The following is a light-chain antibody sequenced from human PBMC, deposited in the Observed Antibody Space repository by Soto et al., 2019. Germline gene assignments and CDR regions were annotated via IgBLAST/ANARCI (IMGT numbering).Light chain of an antibody. CDR1: SSDVGGYNY. V-gene: IGLV2-14*01. CDR3: SSYTSSSTYV. J-gene: IGLJ1*01. Sequence: QSALTQPASVSGSPGQSSTISCTGTSSDVGGYNYVSWYQQHPGKAPKLMIYEVSNRPSGVSNRFSGSKSGNTASLTISGLKAEDEADYYCSSYTSSSTYVFGTGTNLTVL. CDR2: EVS.